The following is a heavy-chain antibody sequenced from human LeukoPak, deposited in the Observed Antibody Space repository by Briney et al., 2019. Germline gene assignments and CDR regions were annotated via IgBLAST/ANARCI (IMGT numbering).Heavy chain of an antibody. D-gene: IGHD4-17*01. V-gene: IGHV3-23*01. CDR2: ISSSGGST. Sequence: PGGSLRLSCAASGFTFSRYAMSWVRQAPGKGLEWVSAISSSGGSTYYADSVKGRFTISRDNSKNTLYLQMNSLRAEDTAVHYCVATVTILDYWGQGTLVTVSS. J-gene: IGHJ4*02. CDR1: GFTFSRYA. CDR3: VATVTILDY.